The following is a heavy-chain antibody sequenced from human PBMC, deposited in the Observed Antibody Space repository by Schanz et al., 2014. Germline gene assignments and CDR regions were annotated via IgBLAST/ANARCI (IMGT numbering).Heavy chain of an antibody. Sequence: EVQLLESGGGLVQPGGSLRLSCLASGFAFSSYGMNWLRQAPGKGLEWVSVISGRDGSTYYADSVRGRFTISRDNSKSTLYLQMNSLRAEDTAVYYCAKSQGSSFDSWGQGTLVTVSS. D-gene: IGHD6-13*01. CDR1: GFAFSSYG. CDR3: AKSQGSSFDS. J-gene: IGHJ4*02. CDR2: ISGRDGST. V-gene: IGHV3-23*01.